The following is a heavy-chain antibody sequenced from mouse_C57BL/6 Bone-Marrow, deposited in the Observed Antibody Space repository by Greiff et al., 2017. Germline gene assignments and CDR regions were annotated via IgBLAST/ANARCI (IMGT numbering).Heavy chain of an antibody. V-gene: IGHV1-80*01. CDR1: GYAFSSYW. Sequence: QVQLQQSGAELVKPGASVKISCKASGYAFSSYWMNWVKQRPGKGLEWIGQIYPGDGDTNYNGKFKGTATLTADKSSSPAYMQLSGLTSEDSAVYFYARREGGPLDYWGQGTTLTVSS. D-gene: IGHD1-1*02. CDR3: ARREGGPLDY. J-gene: IGHJ2*01. CDR2: IYPGDGDT.